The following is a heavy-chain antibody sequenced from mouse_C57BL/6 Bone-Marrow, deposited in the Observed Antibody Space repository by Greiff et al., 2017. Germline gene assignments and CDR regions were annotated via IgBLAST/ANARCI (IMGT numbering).Heavy chain of an antibody. V-gene: IGHV5-4*01. CDR2: ISDGGSYT. CDR3: ARGRTIVTYWYFDV. D-gene: IGHD2-5*01. J-gene: IGHJ1*03. Sequence: EVQLVESGGGLVKPGGSLKLSCAASGFTFSSYAMSWVRQTPEKRLEWVATISDGGSYTYYPDNVKGRFTISRDNAKNNLYLQMSHLKSEDTAMYYCARGRTIVTYWYFDVWGTGTTVTVSS. CDR1: GFTFSSYA.